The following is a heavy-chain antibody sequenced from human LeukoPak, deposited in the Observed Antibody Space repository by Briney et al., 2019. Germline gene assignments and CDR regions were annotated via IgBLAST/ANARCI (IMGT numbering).Heavy chain of an antibody. D-gene: IGHD2-15*01. Sequence: GGSLRLSCAASGVIFSKYAMSWVRQAPGKGLGWVSTISGSDDSTYYADSVRGRFTISRDNSKNTLYLQMNSLRAEDTAVYYCAKSRSGGGSCYNYWGQGTLVTVSS. CDR3: AKSRSGGGSCYNY. J-gene: IGHJ4*02. CDR1: GVIFSKYA. V-gene: IGHV3-23*01. CDR2: ISGSDDST.